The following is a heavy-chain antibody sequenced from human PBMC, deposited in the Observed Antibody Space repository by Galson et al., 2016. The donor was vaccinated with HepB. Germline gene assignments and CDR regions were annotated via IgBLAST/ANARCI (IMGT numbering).Heavy chain of an antibody. Sequence: SETLSLTCSVSGDSISSTKYYWAWIRQSPGKGLEWIGYIYFDGTTYYNPSLKSRVTISLDTSKNHFSLKLSSVTAADTAVYYCARHARGADVWGQGTPDTVSS. D-gene: IGHD4/OR15-4a*01. V-gene: IGHV4-39*01. CDR3: ARHARGADV. J-gene: IGHJ6*02. CDR1: GDSISSTKYY. CDR2: IYFDGTT.